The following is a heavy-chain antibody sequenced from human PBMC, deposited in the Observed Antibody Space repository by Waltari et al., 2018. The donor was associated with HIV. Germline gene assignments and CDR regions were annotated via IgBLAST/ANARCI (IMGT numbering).Heavy chain of an antibody. Sequence: QVQLQESGPGLVRPSETLSLNCTVSGYAIRRGFYWAWPRRRRGKGLEWIGSMFHSGSTYYNPSIKSRVTMLIDVTKSRISLNQKSVTATDTALYYCARAQENSGGLAFQLWGLGTLVTVSS. D-gene: IGHD2-15*01. CDR2: MFHSGST. V-gene: IGHV4-38-2*02. CDR3: ARAQENSGGLAFQL. J-gene: IGHJ1*01. CDR1: GYAIRRGFY.